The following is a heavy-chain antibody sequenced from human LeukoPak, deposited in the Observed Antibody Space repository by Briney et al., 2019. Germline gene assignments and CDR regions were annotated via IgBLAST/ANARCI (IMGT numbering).Heavy chain of an antibody. V-gene: IGHV3-7*01. CDR3: TRDDFSGSYCD. Sequence: GGSLRLSCAASGFIFSNNWMSWVRQAPGKGLEWVANIKGDGSETYYVDSVKGRFTISRDNTRTSLYLQMNSLRADDTATYYCTRDDFSGSYCDWGQGTLVTVYS. CDR1: GFIFSNNW. CDR2: IKGDGSET. D-gene: IGHD1-26*01. J-gene: IGHJ4*02.